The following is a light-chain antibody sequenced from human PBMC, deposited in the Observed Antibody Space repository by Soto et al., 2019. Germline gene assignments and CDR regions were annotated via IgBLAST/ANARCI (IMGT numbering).Light chain of an antibody. V-gene: IGKV3D-20*02. J-gene: IGKJ4*01. Sequence: EIVLTQSPGTLSLSPGERATLSCRASQSVSSNYLAWYQQKPGQAPRLLIYGASSRATGIPDRFSGSGSGTDFTLTISSLQPEDFAVYYCHQRSNWPPTFGGGTKVDI. CDR2: GAS. CDR1: QSVSSNY. CDR3: HQRSNWPPT.